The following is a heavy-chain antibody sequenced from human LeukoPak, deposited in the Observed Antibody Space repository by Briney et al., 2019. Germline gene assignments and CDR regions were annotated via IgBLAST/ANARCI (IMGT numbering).Heavy chain of an antibody. CDR3: ATIGLLYCSSTSCHGHWFDP. CDR2: FDPEDGET. Sequence: ASVKVSCKGSGYTLTELSMHWVRQAPGKGLEGMGGFDPEDGETIYAQKFQGRVTMTEDTSTDTAYMELRSLRSEDTAVYYCATIGLLYCSSTSCHGHWFDPWGQGTLVTVSS. D-gene: IGHD2-2*01. CDR1: GYTLTELS. V-gene: IGHV1-24*01. J-gene: IGHJ5*02.